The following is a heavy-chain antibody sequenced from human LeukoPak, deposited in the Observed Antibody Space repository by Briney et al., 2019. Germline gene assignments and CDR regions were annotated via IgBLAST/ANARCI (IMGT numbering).Heavy chain of an antibody. J-gene: IGHJ6*02. Sequence: GGSLRLSCAASGFTFSSYSMNWVCQAPGKGLEWVSSISSSSSYIYYADSVKGRFTISRDNAKNSLYLQMNSLRAEDTAVYYCARDRQFYGSGSSPLYYYGMDVWGQGTTVTVSS. CDR3: ARDRQFYGSGSSPLYYYGMDV. CDR1: GFTFSSYS. V-gene: IGHV3-21*01. CDR2: ISSSSSYI. D-gene: IGHD3-10*01.